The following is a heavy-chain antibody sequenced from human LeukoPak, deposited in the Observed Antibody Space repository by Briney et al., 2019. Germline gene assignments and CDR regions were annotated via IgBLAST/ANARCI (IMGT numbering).Heavy chain of an antibody. CDR2: VHLDGTT. Sequence: PSETLALTCGVSGFSVTSTNWWTLLRQPPGRGLECIYNVHLDGTTNYNPSLKSRFTMSVDLAENHVSLKLTSVTAADTAVYYCAREGGLCRHRDYWGQGTLVTVSS. CDR1: GFSVTSTNW. V-gene: IGHV4-4*02. CDR3: AREGGLCRHRDY. J-gene: IGHJ4*02. D-gene: IGHD2-21*01.